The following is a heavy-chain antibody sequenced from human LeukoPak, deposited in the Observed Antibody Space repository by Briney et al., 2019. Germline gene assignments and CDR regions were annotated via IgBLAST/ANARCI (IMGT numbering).Heavy chain of an antibody. CDR3: ASSPVLRFFDWFRYYYGMDV. V-gene: IGHV3-66*01. Sequence: GGSLRLSCAASGFTVSSNYMSWVRQAPGKGLEWVSVIYSGGSTYYADSVKGRFTISRDNSKNTLYLQMNSLRAEDTAVYYCASSPVLRFFDWFRYYYGMDVWGQGTTVTVSS. CDR1: GFTVSSNY. CDR2: IYSGGST. D-gene: IGHD3-9*01. J-gene: IGHJ6*02.